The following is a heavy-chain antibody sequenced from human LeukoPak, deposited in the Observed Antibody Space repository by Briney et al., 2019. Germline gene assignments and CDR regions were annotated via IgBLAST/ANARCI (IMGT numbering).Heavy chain of an antibody. CDR2: IYYSGST. D-gene: IGHD6-13*01. J-gene: IGHJ4*02. CDR1: GGSISSYY. V-gene: IGHV4-59*01. CDR3: ARGGAAAGLLDY. Sequence: PSETLSLTRTVSGGSISSYYWSWIRQPPGKGLEWIGYIYYSGSTSYNPSLKSRVTISVDTSKNQFSLKLSSVTAADTAVYYCARGGAAAGLLDYWGQGTLVTVSS.